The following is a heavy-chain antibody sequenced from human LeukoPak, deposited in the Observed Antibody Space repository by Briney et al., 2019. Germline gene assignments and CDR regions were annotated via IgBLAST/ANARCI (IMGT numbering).Heavy chain of an antibody. CDR2: ISSYNGNT. J-gene: IGHJ4*02. Sequence: ASVKVSCKVSGYTFTNYGISWVRQAPGQGLEWMGWISSYNGNTNYAQKFQDRVTMTTDTSTGTAYTELRSLRSDDTAVYYCGRDYRATGIILVFDYWGQGTLVTVPS. V-gene: IGHV1-18*01. CDR1: GYTFTNYG. D-gene: IGHD1-26*01. CDR3: GRDYRATGIILVFDY.